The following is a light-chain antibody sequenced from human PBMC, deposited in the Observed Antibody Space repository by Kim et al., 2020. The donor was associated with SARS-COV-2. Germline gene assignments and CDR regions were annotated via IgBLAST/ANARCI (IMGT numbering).Light chain of an antibody. CDR1: SLRSYY. V-gene: IGLV3-19*01. Sequence: SSELTQDPAVSVALGQTVRITCQGDSLRSYYASWYQQKPGQAPVLVIYGKNNRPSGIPDRFSGSSSANTASLTITGAQAEDEADYYCNSRDSSGNHLGVF. J-gene: IGLJ3*02. CDR3: NSRDSSGNHLGV. CDR2: GKN.